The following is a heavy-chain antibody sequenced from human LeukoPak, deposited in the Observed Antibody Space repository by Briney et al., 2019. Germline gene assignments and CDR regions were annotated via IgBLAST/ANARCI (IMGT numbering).Heavy chain of an antibody. J-gene: IGHJ4*02. CDR3: ARATLYYDILTGSAFDY. CDR1: GFTVSSNY. Sequence: GGSLILSCAASGFTVSSNYMSWVRQAPGKGLEWVSVIYSGGSTYYADSVKGRFTISRDNSKNTLYLQMNSLRAEDTAVYYCARATLYYDILTGSAFDYWGQGTLVTVSS. V-gene: IGHV3-53*01. CDR2: IYSGGST. D-gene: IGHD3-9*01.